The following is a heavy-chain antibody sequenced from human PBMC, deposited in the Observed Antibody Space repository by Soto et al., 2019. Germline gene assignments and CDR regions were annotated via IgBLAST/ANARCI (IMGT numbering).Heavy chain of an antibody. V-gene: IGHV4-31*03. CDR1: GGSISSGGYY. CDR2: IYYTGTT. Sequence: SETLSLTCTVSGGSISSGGYYWNWIRQHPGKGLEWIAYIYYTGTTYYNPSLKSRVTISIDRSNNQFSLMLSSLTAADTAVYYCARDLRLDSWGPGTLVTVSS. J-gene: IGHJ4*02. D-gene: IGHD2-21*02. CDR3: ARDLRLDS.